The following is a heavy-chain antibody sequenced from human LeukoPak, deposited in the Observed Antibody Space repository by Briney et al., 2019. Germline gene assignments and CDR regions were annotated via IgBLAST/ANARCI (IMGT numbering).Heavy chain of an antibody. J-gene: IGHJ6*02. CDR3: ARASPPDSSSWYSSSYYYYYGMDV. Sequence: GGSLRLSCAASGFTFSSYDMHCVRQATGKGLEWVSAIGTAGDPYYPGSVKGRFTISRENAKNSLYLQMNSLRAGDTAVYYCARASPPDSSSWYSSSYYYYYGMDVWGQGTTVTVSS. CDR1: GFTFSSYD. CDR2: IGTAGDP. D-gene: IGHD6-13*01. V-gene: IGHV3-13*05.